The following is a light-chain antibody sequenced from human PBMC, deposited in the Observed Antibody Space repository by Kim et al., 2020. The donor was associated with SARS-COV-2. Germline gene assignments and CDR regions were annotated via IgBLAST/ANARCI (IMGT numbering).Light chain of an antibody. CDR1: SGGNGTKY. V-gene: IGLV6-57*03. Sequence: TVTKTCTRSSGGNGTKYVQWYQQRPDSARNTVIYADNQRPSGISERFSAFIETASNSASLAISGLRTEDEADYYCQSYERNNHWVFGGGTKLTVL. J-gene: IGLJ3*02. CDR3: QSYERNNHWV. CDR2: ADN.